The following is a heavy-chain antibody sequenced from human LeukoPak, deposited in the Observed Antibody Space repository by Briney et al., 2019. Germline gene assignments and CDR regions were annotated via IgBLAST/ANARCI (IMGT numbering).Heavy chain of an antibody. Sequence: EASVKVSCKASGYTFTGYYMRWVRQAPGQGLEWMGWINPNSGGTNYAQKFQGRVTMTRDTSISTAYMELSRLRSDDTAVYYCARVIQLWLPDDYWGQGTLVTVSS. CDR1: GYTFTGYY. J-gene: IGHJ4*02. CDR3: ARVIQLWLPDDY. D-gene: IGHD5-18*01. CDR2: INPNSGGT. V-gene: IGHV1-2*02.